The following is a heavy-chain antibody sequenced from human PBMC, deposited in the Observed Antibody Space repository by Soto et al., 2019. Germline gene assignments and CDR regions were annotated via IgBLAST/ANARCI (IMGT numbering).Heavy chain of an antibody. D-gene: IGHD3-22*01. CDR2: IYYSGST. V-gene: IGHV4-30-4*01. CDR3: ARIPNYYDASGYVY. J-gene: IGHJ4*02. CDR1: GGSISSSSYY. Sequence: TSEALSLPCTVSGGSISSSSYYWSWVRQSPGKGPEGIGYIYYSGSTHYNPSLKSRVTMSVDTSKNQFSLKLSSVTAADTAVYYCARIPNYYDASGYVYWGQGTLVTVSS.